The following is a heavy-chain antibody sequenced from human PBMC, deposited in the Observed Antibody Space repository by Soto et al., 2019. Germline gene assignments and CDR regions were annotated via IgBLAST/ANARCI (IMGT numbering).Heavy chain of an antibody. CDR1: RCAFVDCW. CDR3: AIDGPHHWFGS. CDR2: INRDANDI. Sequence: DVQLVESGGGLVQPGGSLRLSCEASRCAFVDCWMYWVRQAPGKGLVWVSRINRDANDIIYADSVKGGFTASRDNAKNMMFLQKNSLRVEDTSVYDRAIDGPHHWFGSWGQGTMVNVSS. J-gene: IGHJ5*01. V-gene: IGHV3-74*01.